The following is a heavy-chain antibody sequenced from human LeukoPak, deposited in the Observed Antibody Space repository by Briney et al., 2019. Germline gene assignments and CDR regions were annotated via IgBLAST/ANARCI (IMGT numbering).Heavy chain of an antibody. V-gene: IGHV1-2*04. D-gene: IGHD6-13*01. Sequence: ASVKVSCKASGYTFTGYYMHWVRQAPGQGLEWMGWINPNSGGTNYAQKFQGWVTMTRDTSISTAYMELSRLRSDDTAVYYCARSRIAAAGYYYYGMDVWAKGPRSPSPQ. CDR2: INPNSGGT. CDR1: GYTFTGYY. J-gene: IGHJ6*04. CDR3: ARSRIAAAGYYYYGMDV.